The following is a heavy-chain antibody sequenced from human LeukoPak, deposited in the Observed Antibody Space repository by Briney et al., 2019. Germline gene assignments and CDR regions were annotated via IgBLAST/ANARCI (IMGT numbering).Heavy chain of an antibody. CDR1: GFTFSSYS. D-gene: IGHD6-13*01. V-gene: IGHV3-30*04. CDR2: ISCDGSNK. J-gene: IGHJ6*02. Sequence: PGGSLRLSCAASGFTFSSYSMHWTRQAPGKGLEWVAVISCDGSNKYHADSVKGRFTISRDNSKNTLYLQMNSLRAEDTAVYYCARDYIAAAGKTYYYYGMDVWGQGTTVTVSS. CDR3: ARDYIAAAGKTYYYYGMDV.